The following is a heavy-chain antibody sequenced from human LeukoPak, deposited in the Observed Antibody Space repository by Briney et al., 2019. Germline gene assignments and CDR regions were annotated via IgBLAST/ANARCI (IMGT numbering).Heavy chain of an antibody. CDR3: AKPGYSSGWYLFDY. D-gene: IGHD6-19*01. CDR1: GFTFSSYV. J-gene: IGHJ4*02. V-gene: IGHV3-23*01. Sequence: GGSLRLSCAASGFTFSSYVMSWVRQAPGKGLEWVSVIGDSGDSTYYADSVKGRFTISRDNSKNTLYLHMNSLRAEDAAVYYCAKPGYSSGWYLFDYWGQGTLVTVSS. CDR2: IGDSGDST.